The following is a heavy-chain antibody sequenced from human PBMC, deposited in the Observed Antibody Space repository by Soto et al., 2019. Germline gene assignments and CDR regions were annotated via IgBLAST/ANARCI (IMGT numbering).Heavy chain of an antibody. CDR2: IIPILGIA. V-gene: IGHV1-69*04. D-gene: IGHD6-13*01. CDR3: ARDRALAAASDAFDI. Sequence: ASVKVSCKASGGTFSSYTISWVRQAPGQGLEWMGRIIPILGIANYAQKFQGRVTITADKSTSTAYMELSSLRSEDTAVYYCARDRALAAASDAFDIWGQGTMVTVSS. J-gene: IGHJ3*02. CDR1: GGTFSSYT.